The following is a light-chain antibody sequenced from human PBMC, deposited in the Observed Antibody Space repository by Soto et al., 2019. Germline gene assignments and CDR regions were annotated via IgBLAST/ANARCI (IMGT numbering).Light chain of an antibody. J-gene: IGLJ1*01. Sequence: QSVLTQPASLSGSPGQSITISCTGTSSDVGSYDLVSWYQQHPGKAPRLIIYEVTKRPSGVSNRFSGSKSGSTASLTFSGLQAEDEADYFCSSYAGVSTFVFGTGTKVTVL. CDR1: SSDVGSYDL. CDR2: EVT. CDR3: SSYAGVSTFV. V-gene: IGLV2-23*02.